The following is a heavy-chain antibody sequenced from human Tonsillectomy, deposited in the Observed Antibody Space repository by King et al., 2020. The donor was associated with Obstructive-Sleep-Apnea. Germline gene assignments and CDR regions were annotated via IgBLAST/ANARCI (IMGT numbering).Heavy chain of an antibody. V-gene: IGHV3-48*04. J-gene: IGHJ4*02. Sequence: VQLVESGGGLVQPGGSLRLSCAASGFTFSSYSMNWVRQVPGKGLEWVSYISSSSSTIYYADSVKGRFTISRDNAKNSLFLQMNSLRAEDTAVYYCARDPSTYYDFWSRQGYYFDYWGQGTLVTVSS. CDR2: ISSSSSTI. CDR1: GFTFSSYS. D-gene: IGHD3-3*01. CDR3: ARDPSTYYDFWSRQGYYFDY.